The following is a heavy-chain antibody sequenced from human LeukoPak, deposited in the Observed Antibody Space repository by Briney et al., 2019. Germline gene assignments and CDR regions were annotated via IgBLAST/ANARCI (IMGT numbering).Heavy chain of an antibody. Sequence: ASVKVSCKASGYTFTSYAMHWVRQAPGQRLEWMGWINAGNGNTKYPQKFQGRVTITRDTSASTAYMELSSLRSEDTAVYYCASTKGIAVDNYFDYWGQGTLVTVSS. V-gene: IGHV1-3*01. CDR1: GYTFTSYA. CDR3: ASTKGIAVDNYFDY. D-gene: IGHD6-19*01. J-gene: IGHJ4*02. CDR2: INAGNGNT.